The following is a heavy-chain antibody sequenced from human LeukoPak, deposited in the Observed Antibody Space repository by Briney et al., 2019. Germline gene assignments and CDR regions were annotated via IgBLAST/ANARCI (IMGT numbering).Heavy chain of an antibody. CDR1: GFTFSSYG. CDR3: AKDRLPSYYDSSGYPFDY. Sequence: GGSLRLSCAASGFTFSSYGMHWVRQAPGKGLEWVAFIRYDGSNKYYADSVKGRFTISRDNSKNTLYLQMNSLRAEDTAVYYCAKDRLPSYYDSSGYPFDYWGQGTLVTVSS. V-gene: IGHV3-30*02. D-gene: IGHD3-22*01. CDR2: IRYDGSNK. J-gene: IGHJ4*02.